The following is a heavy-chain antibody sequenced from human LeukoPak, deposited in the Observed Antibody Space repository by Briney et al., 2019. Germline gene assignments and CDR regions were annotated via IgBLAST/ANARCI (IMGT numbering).Heavy chain of an antibody. J-gene: IGHJ4*02. CDR3: ATIGDRRTGELYRIDY. CDR2: VSSGSSII. D-gene: IGHD7-27*01. V-gene: IGHV3-48*01. CDR1: GFTFSSYN. Sequence: GGSLRLSCAASGFTFSSYNMNWVRQAPGKGLEWVSYVSSGSSIIYYADSVKGRFTISRDNSKNTLYLQMNSLRAEDAAIYYCATIGDRRTGELYRIDYWGQGTLVTVSS.